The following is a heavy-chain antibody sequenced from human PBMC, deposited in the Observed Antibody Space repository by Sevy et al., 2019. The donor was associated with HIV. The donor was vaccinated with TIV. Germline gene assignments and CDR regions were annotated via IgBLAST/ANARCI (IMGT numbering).Heavy chain of an antibody. J-gene: IGHJ4*02. CDR2: INGRVCST. CDR3: YYPARLIARCGYVFFDS. Sequence: GGSLRLSCAASGCASGFTFSSFAMSWVRQLPGKGLEGGSTINGRVCSTYYADSVQGLFTLATYNSDNALFLQMDSLTPEAAAVTSVYYPARLIARCGYVFFDSWGQGTLVTVSS. V-gene: IGHV3-23*01. D-gene: IGHD2-21*01. CDR1: GFTFSSFA.